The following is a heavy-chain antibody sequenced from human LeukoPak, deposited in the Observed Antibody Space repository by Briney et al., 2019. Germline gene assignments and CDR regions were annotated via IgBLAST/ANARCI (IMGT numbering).Heavy chain of an antibody. CDR3: AREARDDILTAYYPYYFDY. D-gene: IGHD3-9*01. V-gene: IGHV1-18*01. CDR2: ISAYNGNT. J-gene: IGHJ4*02. CDR1: GYTFTSYG. Sequence: GASVKVSCKASGYTFTSYGISCVRQAPGQGLEWMGWISAYNGNTNYAQKLQGRVTMTTDTSTSTAYMELRSLRSDDTAVYYCAREARDDILTAYYPYYFDYWGQGTLVTVSS.